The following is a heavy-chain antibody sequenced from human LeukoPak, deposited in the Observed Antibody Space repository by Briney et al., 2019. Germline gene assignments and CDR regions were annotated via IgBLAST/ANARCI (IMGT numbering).Heavy chain of an antibody. CDR2: IYSDGTT. J-gene: IGHJ4*02. Sequence: PGGSLRLSCAASGFTVSSNYMSWVRQAPGKGLEWVSVIYSDGTTVYADSVKGRFTISRDNSKNTLFLQMNSLRAEDTAVYYCARGRGSDYWGQGTLVTVSS. CDR3: ARGRGSDY. V-gene: IGHV3-53*01. CDR1: GFTVSSNY.